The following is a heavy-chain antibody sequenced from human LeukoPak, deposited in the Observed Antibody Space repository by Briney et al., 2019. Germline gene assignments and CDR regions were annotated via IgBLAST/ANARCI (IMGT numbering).Heavy chain of an antibody. CDR3: AREAGPHYYDSSGYYPY. J-gene: IGHJ4*02. CDR2: ISSNGGST. V-gene: IGHV3-64*01. D-gene: IGHD3-22*01. CDR1: GFTFSSYA. Sequence: GGSLRLSCAASGFTFSSYAMHWVRQAPGKGLEYVSAISSNGGSTYYANSVKGRFTISRDNSKNTLYLQMGSLRAEDMAVYYCAREAGPHYYDSSGYYPYWGQGTLVTVSS.